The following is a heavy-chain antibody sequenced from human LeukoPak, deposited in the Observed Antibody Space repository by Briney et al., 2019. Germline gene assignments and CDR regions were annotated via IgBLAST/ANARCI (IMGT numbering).Heavy chain of an antibody. CDR2: ISGSGGST. V-gene: IGHV3-23*01. J-gene: IGHJ1*01. CDR3: ASPPYSSSWYSEYFQH. D-gene: IGHD6-13*01. Sequence: GGSLRLSCAASGFTFSSYAMSWVRQAPGKGLEWVSAISGSGGSTYYADSVKGRFTISRDNSKNTLYLQMNSLRAEDTAVYYCASPPYSSSWYSEYFQHWGQGTLVTVSS. CDR1: GFTFSSYA.